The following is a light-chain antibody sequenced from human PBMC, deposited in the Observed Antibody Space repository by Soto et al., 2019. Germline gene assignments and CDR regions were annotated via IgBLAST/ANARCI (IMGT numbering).Light chain of an antibody. CDR3: QQRSNWAT. Sequence: EILLTQYTANLCLSPGERATLSCRASQSVSRNLAWYQQKPGQAPRLLIYDASNRATGIPARFSGSGSVTDFTLTISSLEPEDFAVYYCQQRSNWATFGPGTKVDIK. CDR2: DAS. J-gene: IGKJ3*01. V-gene: IGKV3-11*01. CDR1: QSVSRN.